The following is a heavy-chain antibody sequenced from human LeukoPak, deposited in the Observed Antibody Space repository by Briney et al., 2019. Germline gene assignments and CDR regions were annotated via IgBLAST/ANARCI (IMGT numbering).Heavy chain of an antibody. Sequence: PSETLSLTCTVSGGSITSDYWSWIRQPPGKGLEWIGYVYHSGTTNYNPSLKSRVTMSVDSSRNEFSLNLRSVTAADTAVYYCARILYDYVWGSYRSGAYYFDYWGPGTLVTVSS. D-gene: IGHD3-16*02. CDR1: GGSITSDY. V-gene: IGHV4-59*01. J-gene: IGHJ4*02. CDR2: VYHSGTT. CDR3: ARILYDYVWGSYRSGAYYFDY.